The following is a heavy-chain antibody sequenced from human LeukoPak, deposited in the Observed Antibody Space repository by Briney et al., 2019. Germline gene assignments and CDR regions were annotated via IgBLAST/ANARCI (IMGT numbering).Heavy chain of an antibody. V-gene: IGHV3-66*01. CDR3: ARGYPAFDI. CDR1: GFIVGFNY. Sequence: PGGSLRLSCAASGFIVGFNYMSWVRQAPGKGLEWVSVIYSGGSVYYADSVKGRFTISRDNSKNTLYLQMNSLRAEDTAVYYCARGYPAFDIWGQGTMVTVSS. CDR2: IYSGGSV. D-gene: IGHD2-2*01. J-gene: IGHJ3*02.